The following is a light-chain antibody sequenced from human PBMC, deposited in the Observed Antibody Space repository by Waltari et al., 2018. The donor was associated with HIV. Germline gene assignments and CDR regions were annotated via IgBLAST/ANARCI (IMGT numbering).Light chain of an antibody. CDR1: DSNIGSHA. J-gene: IGLJ2*01. CDR2: NDD. CDR3: AAWDDVLNGVI. V-gene: IGLV1-36*01. Sequence: QSVLTQSPSVSEAPGQSVTISCSGSDSNIGSHAVTWYQQFPGKPPRLLVYNDDLSLSGVSDRLSAAKSGTSASLAINDLQSEHESHYYCAAWDDVLNGVIFGGGTKVTVL.